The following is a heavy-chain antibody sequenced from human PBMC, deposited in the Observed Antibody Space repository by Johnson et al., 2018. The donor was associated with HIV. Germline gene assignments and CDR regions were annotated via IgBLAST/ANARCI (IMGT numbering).Heavy chain of an antibody. CDR3: ARDIGSGSGSYNAFDI. V-gene: IGHV3-30*03. J-gene: IGHJ3*02. D-gene: IGHD3-10*01. Sequence: QVQLMESGGGLVQPGGSLRLSCAASGVTVSSNYMTWVRQAPGKGLEWVAVISSQGSTSYYADSVKGRFSVSRDNSKNTLYLQMNSLGLGDTAVYYCARDIGSGSGSYNAFDIWGQGTMVTVSS. CDR1: GVTVSSNY. CDR2: ISSQGSTS.